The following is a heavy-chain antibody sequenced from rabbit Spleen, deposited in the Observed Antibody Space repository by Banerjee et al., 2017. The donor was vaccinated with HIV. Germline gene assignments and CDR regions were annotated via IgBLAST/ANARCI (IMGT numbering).Heavy chain of an antibody. CDR3: ARDLVAVIGWNFNL. CDR1: GFSFSGSHY. CDR2: IYAGGSGTT. D-gene: IGHD1-1*01. J-gene: IGHJ4*01. V-gene: IGHV1S40*01. Sequence: QSLEESGGDLVKPGASLTLTCTASGFSFSGSHYMCWVRQAPGKGLEWIACIYAGGSGTTYYASWAKGRFTISKTSSTTVTLQMTSLTAADTATYFCARDLVAVIGWNFNLWGPGTLVTVS.